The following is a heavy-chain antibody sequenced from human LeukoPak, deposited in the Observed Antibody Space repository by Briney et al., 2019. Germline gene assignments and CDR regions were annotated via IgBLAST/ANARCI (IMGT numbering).Heavy chain of an antibody. CDR1: GFTFGSYG. CDR2: ISYDGSNK. J-gene: IGHJ4*02. D-gene: IGHD6-13*01. CDR3: AKDPRIEAAAPDY. Sequence: GGSLRLSCAASGFTFGSYGMHWVRQAPGKGLEWVAVISYDGSNKYYTDSVKGRFTISRDNSKNTLTLQMNSLRTEDTAVYYCAKDPRIEAAAPDYWGQGALVTVST. V-gene: IGHV3-30*18.